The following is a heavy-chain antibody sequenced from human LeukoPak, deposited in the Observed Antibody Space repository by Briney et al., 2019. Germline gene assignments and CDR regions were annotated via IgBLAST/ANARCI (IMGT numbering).Heavy chain of an antibody. V-gene: IGHV4-39*01. CDR3: ARHSGAGTGFVY. Sequence: SETLSLTCTVSGGSISSSSYYWGWIRQPPGKGLEWIGSIYYSGSTYYNPSLKSRVTISVDTSKNQFSLKLSSVTAADTAVYYCARHSGAGTGFVYWGQGTLVTVSS. CDR2: IYYSGST. CDR1: GGSISSSSYY. D-gene: IGHD6-19*01. J-gene: IGHJ4*02.